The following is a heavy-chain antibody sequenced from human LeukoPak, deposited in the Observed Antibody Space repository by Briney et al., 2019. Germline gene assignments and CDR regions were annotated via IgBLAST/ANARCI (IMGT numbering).Heavy chain of an antibody. J-gene: IGHJ5*02. CDR3: ARDLPLRFDP. CDR2: IYSGGGT. CDR1: GFTVSSSY. Sequence: GGSLRLSCAASGFTVSSSYMNWVRQAPGKGLEWVSLIYSGGGTYYADSVKGRFTISRDNSKNTLYLQMNSLRAEDTAVYYCARDLPLRFDPWGQGTLVTVSS. V-gene: IGHV3-66*01.